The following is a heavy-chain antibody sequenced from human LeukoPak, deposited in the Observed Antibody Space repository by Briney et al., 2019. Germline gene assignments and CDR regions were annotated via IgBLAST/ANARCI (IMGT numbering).Heavy chain of an antibody. CDR1: GGSISSGSYY. CDR2: VFYSGTT. CDR3: ARLDSGDYFFDY. Sequence: TSETLSLTCTVSGGSISSGSYYWGWIRQPPGKGLEWLGTVFYSGTTYYNPSLKSRVTISVDTSKNQLSLGLSSVTAADTAVYYCARLDSGDYFFDYWGQGTLVTVSS. J-gene: IGHJ4*02. D-gene: IGHD4-17*01. V-gene: IGHV4-39*01.